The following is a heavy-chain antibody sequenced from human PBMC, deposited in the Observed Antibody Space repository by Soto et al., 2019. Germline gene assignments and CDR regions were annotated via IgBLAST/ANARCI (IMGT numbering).Heavy chain of an antibody. CDR2: IYYSGST. V-gene: IGHV4-30-4*01. D-gene: IGHD3-10*01. Sequence: PSETLSLTCTVSGGSISSGDYYWSWIRQPPGKGLEWIGYIYYSGSTYYNPSLKSRVTKSVDTSKNQFSLKLSSVTAAVTAVYYCARTPLGRFGDPRNFDYWGQGTLVTVSS. CDR3: ARTPLGRFGDPRNFDY. J-gene: IGHJ4*02. CDR1: GGSISSGDYY.